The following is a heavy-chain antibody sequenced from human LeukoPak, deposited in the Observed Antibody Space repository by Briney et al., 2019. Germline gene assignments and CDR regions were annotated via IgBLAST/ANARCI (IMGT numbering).Heavy chain of an antibody. CDR3: AKAYSSGSYYGPDY. CDR1: GFTFDEHT. D-gene: IGHD3-10*01. J-gene: IGHJ4*02. CDR2: ISWDGGRT. V-gene: IGHV3-43*01. Sequence: GGSLRLSCAASGFTFDEHTMHWVRQAPGKGLEWVSLISWDGGRTYYADSVKGRFTISRDNSKNSLYLQMNSLRTEDTALYYCAKAYSSGSYYGPDYWGQGTVVTVSS.